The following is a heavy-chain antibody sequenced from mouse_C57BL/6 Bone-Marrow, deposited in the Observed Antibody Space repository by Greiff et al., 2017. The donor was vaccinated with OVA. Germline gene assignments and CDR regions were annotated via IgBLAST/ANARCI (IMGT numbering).Heavy chain of an antibody. D-gene: IGHD1-1*02. CDR1: GYTFTSYG. CDR2: IYPRSGNT. CDR3: ARGSYFLDF. V-gene: IGHV1-81*01. J-gene: IGHJ2*01. Sequence: VQLQQSGAELARPGASVKLSCKASGYTFTSYGISWVKQRTGQGLEWIGEIYPRSGNTYYNEKLKGKATLTADKSSSTAYMELRSLASEDSAVYFCARGSYFLDFWGQGTTLTVSS.